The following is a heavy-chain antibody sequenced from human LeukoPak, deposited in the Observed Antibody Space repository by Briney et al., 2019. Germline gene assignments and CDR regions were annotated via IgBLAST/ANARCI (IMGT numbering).Heavy chain of an antibody. CDR3: ASSGYCSGGTCYLRYWYFDL. CDR2: ISGSGDST. J-gene: IGHJ2*01. Sequence: GGSLRLSCTASGFTFSSYAMSWVRQAPGKGLEWVSSISGSGDSTYYADSVKGRFTISRANSKSTLYLQMNTLRAEDAAVYYCASSGYCSGGTCYLRYWYFDLWGRGTLVTVSS. V-gene: IGHV3-23*01. CDR1: GFTFSSYA. D-gene: IGHD2-15*01.